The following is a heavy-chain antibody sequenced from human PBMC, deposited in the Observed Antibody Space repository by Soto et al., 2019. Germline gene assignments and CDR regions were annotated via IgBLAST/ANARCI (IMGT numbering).Heavy chain of an antibody. Sequence: AGGSLRLSCAASGFTFDDYAMHWVRQAPGKGLEWVSLISGDGGSTYYADSVKGRFTISRDNSKNTLYLQMNSLRTEDTALYYCAKCQTTSSSSSWSCHFDYWGQGTLVTVSS. V-gene: IGHV3-43*02. CDR1: GFTFDDYA. D-gene: IGHD6-13*01. CDR3: AKCQTTSSSSSWSCHFDY. CDR2: ISGDGGST. J-gene: IGHJ4*02.